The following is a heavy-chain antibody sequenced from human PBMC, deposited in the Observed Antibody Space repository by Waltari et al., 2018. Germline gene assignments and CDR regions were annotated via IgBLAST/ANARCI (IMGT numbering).Heavy chain of an antibody. CDR1: GGSFSGYY. CDR3: AREWGYCSGGSCYQIGTEDAFDI. CDR2: INHSGST. Sequence: QVQLQQWGAGLLKPSETLSLTCAVYGGSFSGYYWSWFRQPPGKGLEWIGEINHSGSTNYKPSLKSRVTISVDTSKNQCSLKLSSVTAADTAVYYCAREWGYCSGGSCYQIGTEDAFDIWGQGTMVTVSS. D-gene: IGHD2-15*01. J-gene: IGHJ3*02. V-gene: IGHV4-34*01.